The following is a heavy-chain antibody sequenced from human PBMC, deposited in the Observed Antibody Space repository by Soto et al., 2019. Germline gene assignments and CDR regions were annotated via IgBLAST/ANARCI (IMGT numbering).Heavy chain of an antibody. V-gene: IGHV3-23*01. CDR3: AYSSTPFDY. D-gene: IGHD6-13*01. Sequence: EVQLLESGGGWLPPGGSLRLSCAASGSTFSSYAMSGVRQAPGKGLEWVSAISGSGGSTYYADSVKGRFTISRDNSKNTLYLQMNSLRAEDTAVYYCAYSSTPFDYWGQGTLVTVSS. CDR1: GSTFSSYA. CDR2: ISGSGGST. J-gene: IGHJ4*02.